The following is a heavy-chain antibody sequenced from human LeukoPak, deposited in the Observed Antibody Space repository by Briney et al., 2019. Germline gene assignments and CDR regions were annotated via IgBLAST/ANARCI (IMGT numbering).Heavy chain of an antibody. V-gene: IGHV4-34*01. D-gene: IGHD6-13*01. CDR1: GGSFSGYY. J-gene: IGHJ5*02. CDR3: ARGKSGSSWTRWFDP. CDR2: INHSGST. Sequence: SETLSLTCAVYGGSFSGYYWSWIRQPPGKGLEWIGEINHSGSTNYNPSLKSRDTISEDTSKHQFSLKLRSVTAADTAVYYCARGKSGSSWTRWFDPWGQGTLVTVSS.